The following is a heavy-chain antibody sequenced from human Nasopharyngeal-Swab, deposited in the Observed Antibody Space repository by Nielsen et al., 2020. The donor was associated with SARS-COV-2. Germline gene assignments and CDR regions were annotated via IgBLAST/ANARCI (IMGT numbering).Heavy chain of an antibody. J-gene: IGHJ4*02. D-gene: IGHD5-24*01. CDR2: INPNSGFT. Sequence: ASEQVSCKASVYTFTGYYIHWVRQAPGQGLEWIGWINPNSGFTNYAQKFQGRVTMTRDTSIWTAYMELNRLTSDDTALYYCPQAEMTTIGVHNWGQGTLVTVSS. CDR3: PQAEMTTIGVHN. V-gene: IGHV1-2*02. CDR1: VYTFTGYY.